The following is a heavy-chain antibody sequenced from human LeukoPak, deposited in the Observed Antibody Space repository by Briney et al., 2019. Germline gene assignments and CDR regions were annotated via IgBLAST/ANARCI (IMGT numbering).Heavy chain of an antibody. D-gene: IGHD2-2*03. J-gene: IGHJ3*02. CDR1: GGTFSTYA. CDR3: ARVGYCISPNCFLGAFDI. V-gene: IGHV1-69*13. Sequence: ASVKVSCKASGGTFSTYAISRVRQAPGQGLEWMGGIIPIFGTAKYAQKLQGRVTITADESTSTAYMEVSSLRSEDTAVYFCARVGYCISPNCFLGAFDIWGQGTLVTVSS. CDR2: IIPIFGTA.